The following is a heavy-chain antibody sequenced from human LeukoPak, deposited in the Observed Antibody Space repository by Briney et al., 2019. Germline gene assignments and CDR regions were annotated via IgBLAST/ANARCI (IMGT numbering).Heavy chain of an antibody. CDR1: GVTLSSYS. CDR3: STAKFDY. CDR2: ISLSSSTI. J-gene: IGHJ4*02. V-gene: IGHV3-48*01. Sequence: PGGSLRLSCAASGVTLSSYSINWVRQAPGKGLEWVSYISLSSSTIYYADSVKGRFTISRDNAKNSLFLQMSRLRAEDTAVYYCSTAKFDYWGQGTLVTVCS.